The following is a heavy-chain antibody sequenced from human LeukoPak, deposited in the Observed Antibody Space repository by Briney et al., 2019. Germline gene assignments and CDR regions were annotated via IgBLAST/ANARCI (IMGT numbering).Heavy chain of an antibody. V-gene: IGHV3-13*05. D-gene: IGHD1-26*01. J-gene: IGHJ4*02. Sequence: GGSLRLSCAASGFTFSSYDMHWVRQATGKGLEWVSAIVTAGDPCYPGSVKGRFTISRENANNSLYLQMNSLRCGDSDVYYCARGREIVGATTAFDYWGQGTLVTVSS. CDR3: ARGREIVGATTAFDY. CDR1: GFTFSSYD. CDR2: IVTAGDP.